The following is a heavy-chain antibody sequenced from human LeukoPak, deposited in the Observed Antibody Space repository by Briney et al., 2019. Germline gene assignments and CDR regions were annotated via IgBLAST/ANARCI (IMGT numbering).Heavy chain of an antibody. J-gene: IGHJ5*02. D-gene: IGHD2-15*01. CDR3: ARDLVGYCSGGSCYDHWFDP. Sequence: PSETLSLTCTVSGGSISSSSYYWGWIRQPPGKGLEWIASIYYSGSTYYNPSLKSRVTISADTSKNQFSLKLSSVSAADTAVYYCARDLVGYCSGGSCYDHWFDPWGQGTLVTVSS. V-gene: IGHV4-39*02. CDR2: IYYSGST. CDR1: GGSISSSSYY.